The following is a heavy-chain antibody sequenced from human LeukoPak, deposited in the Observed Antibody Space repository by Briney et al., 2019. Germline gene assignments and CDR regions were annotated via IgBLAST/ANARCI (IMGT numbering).Heavy chain of an antibody. J-gene: IGHJ4*02. V-gene: IGHV1-18*01. D-gene: IGHD6-13*01. Sequence: ASVKASCKASGYTFTSYGISWVRQAPGQGLEWMGWISDYNGDTNYAQKLQGRVTMTTDTSTSTAYMELRSLRSDDTAVYYCARVLGIAAAGTGFYFDYWGQGTLVTVSS. CDR2: ISDYNGDT. CDR3: ARVLGIAAAGTGFYFDY. CDR1: GYTFTSYG.